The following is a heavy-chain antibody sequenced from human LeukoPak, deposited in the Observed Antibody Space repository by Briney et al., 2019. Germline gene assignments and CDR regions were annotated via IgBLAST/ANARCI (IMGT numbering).Heavy chain of an antibody. CDR3: ARATGEDAFDI. CDR1: GYTFTSYY. V-gene: IGHV1-46*01. J-gene: IGHJ3*02. CDR2: INPSGGST. D-gene: IGHD3-16*01. Sequence: ASVKVSCKASGYTFTSYYMHWVRQAPGQGLEWMGIINPSGGSTSYAQKFQGRVTMTRDTSTNTVYMELSSLRSEDTAVYYCARATGEDAFDIWGQGTMVTVSS.